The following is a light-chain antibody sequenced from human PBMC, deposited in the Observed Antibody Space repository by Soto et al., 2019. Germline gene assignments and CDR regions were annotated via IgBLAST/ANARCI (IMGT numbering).Light chain of an antibody. J-gene: IGKJ4*01. CDR1: QSITSW. CDR3: QHYNGYPIT. V-gene: IGKV1-5*03. Sequence: DIQMTQSPSTLSASVGDRVSITCRASQSITSWLAWYQQKPGKAPKLLIYKASTLQSGVPSRFSGSGSGTEFILTISSLQPDDFATYYCQHYNGYPITFGGGTKVAIK. CDR2: KAS.